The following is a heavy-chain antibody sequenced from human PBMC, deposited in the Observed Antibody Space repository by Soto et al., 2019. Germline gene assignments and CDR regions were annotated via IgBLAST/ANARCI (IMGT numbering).Heavy chain of an antibody. CDR1: GYSFTSYW. CDR2: IYPGDSDT. V-gene: IGHV5-51*01. D-gene: IGHD1-7*01. J-gene: IGHJ4*02. CDR3: AYHGSTDSMKNDFDS. Sequence: GESLKISCKGSGYSFTSYWIAWVRQMPGKGLECMGIIYPGDSDTRYSPSFQGQVTISVDKSISTAYLQWSSLRASDTAIYYCAYHGSTDSMKNDFDSWGQGTLVTVSS.